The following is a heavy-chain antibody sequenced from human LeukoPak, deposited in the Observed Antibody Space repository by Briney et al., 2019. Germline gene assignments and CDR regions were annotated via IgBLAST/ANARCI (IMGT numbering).Heavy chain of an antibody. D-gene: IGHD5-12*01. CDR2: INSDGSNT. V-gene: IGHV3-74*01. CDR3: ARGYAGGYFDL. CDR1: GFTFSNYW. Sequence: GGSLRLSCAASGFTFSNYWMHWVRQGPGKGLVWVSRINSDGSNTAYADSVKGRFTTSRDNAKNTLSLQMNSLRAEDTAVYYCARGYAGGYFDLWGRGTLVTVSS. J-gene: IGHJ2*01.